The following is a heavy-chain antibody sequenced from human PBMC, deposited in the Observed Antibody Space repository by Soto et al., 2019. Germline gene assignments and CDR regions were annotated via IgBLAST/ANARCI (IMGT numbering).Heavy chain of an antibody. Sequence: QVHLVQSGAEVKKPGASVKVSCKGSGYAFTTYGITWVRQAPGQGLEWMGWISAHNGNTNYAQKLQGRVTVTRDTSTSTSYIELRSLRSDDTAVYYCASGRYGDYGGQGARVTVSS. J-gene: IGHJ4*02. CDR1: GYAFTTYG. V-gene: IGHV1-18*01. CDR2: ISAHNGNT. CDR3: ASGRYGDY. D-gene: IGHD1-26*01.